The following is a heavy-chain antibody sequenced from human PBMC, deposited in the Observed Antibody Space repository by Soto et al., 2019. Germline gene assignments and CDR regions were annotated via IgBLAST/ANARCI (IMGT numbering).Heavy chain of an antibody. CDR3: ARVLGGMDV. J-gene: IGHJ6*02. V-gene: IGHV3-33*01. Sequence: QVQLVESGGGVVQPGRSLRLSCAASGFAFSGYGMHWVRQAPGKGLEWVTSIWHDGTNKYYAEYVKGRFTISRDYSKNTLYLQMNSLRAEDTAVYYCARVLGGMDVWGQGTTVTVS. D-gene: IGHD7-27*01. CDR2: IWHDGTNK. CDR1: GFAFSGYG.